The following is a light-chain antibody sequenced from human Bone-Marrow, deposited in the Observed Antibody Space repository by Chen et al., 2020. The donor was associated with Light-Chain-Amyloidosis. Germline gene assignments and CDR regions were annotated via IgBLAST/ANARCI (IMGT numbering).Light chain of an antibody. CDR1: SSNIGAGYD. CDR2: ASN. CDR3: QSYDSSLSGVV. V-gene: IGLV1-40*01. J-gene: IGLJ2*01. Sequence: QSVLTQPPSVPGAPGQRVTISCTGSSSNIGAGYDVHWYQQFPGTAPKLLIHASNNRPSVVPDRFSASKSGTSASPAITGLQAEDEADYFCQSYDSSLSGVVFGGGTKVTFL.